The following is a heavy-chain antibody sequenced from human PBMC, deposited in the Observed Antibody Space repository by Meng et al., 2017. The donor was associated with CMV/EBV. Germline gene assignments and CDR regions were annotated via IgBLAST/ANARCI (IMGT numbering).Heavy chain of an antibody. CDR3: ARLLTIAAAGRNAFGI. D-gene: IGHD6-13*01. J-gene: IGHJ3*02. CDR1: GGTFSSYT. CDR2: IIPILGIA. Sequence: SVKVSCKASGGTFSSYTISWVRQAPGQGLEWMGRIIPILGIANYAQKFQGRVTITADKSTSTAYMELSSLRSEDTAVYYCARLLTIAAAGRNAFGIWGQGTMVTVSS. V-gene: IGHV1-69*02.